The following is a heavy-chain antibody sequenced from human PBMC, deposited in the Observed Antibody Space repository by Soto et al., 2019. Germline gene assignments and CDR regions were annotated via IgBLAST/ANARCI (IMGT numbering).Heavy chain of an antibody. D-gene: IGHD1-1*01. CDR2: ISEDGSNI. CDR1: GFTFSSSG. Sequence: QVQLVESGGGVVQPGRSLRLSCAASGFTFSSSGMHWVRQAPGKGLEWVAGISEDGSNIYYADSVKGRFTISRDKSKNPLYLQMNSLSTEDKAVYYCAKDEASSQLAAYYFDFWGQGTLVTVSS. CDR3: AKDEASSQLAAYYFDF. V-gene: IGHV3-30*18. J-gene: IGHJ4*02.